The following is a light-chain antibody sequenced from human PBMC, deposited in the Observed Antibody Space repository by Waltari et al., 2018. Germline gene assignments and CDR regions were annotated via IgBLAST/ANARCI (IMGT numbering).Light chain of an antibody. CDR1: QSVGRT. V-gene: IGKV3-20*01. CDR2: GAS. Sequence: EIVLTQSPGTLSLSPGERATLSCRTSQSVGRTLAWYQQRPGQAPRLLIYGASIRATGIPDRFSGSGSGTDFSLTINRLEPEDFAVYFCQHYVRLPVTFGQGTKLEIK. J-gene: IGKJ1*01. CDR3: QHYVRLPVT.